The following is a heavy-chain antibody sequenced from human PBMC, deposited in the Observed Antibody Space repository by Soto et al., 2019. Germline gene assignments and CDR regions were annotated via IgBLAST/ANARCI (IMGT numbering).Heavy chain of an antibody. CDR2: IHPSGGGT. D-gene: IGHD2-21*02. Sequence: QVQLVQSGAEVRKPGASVKVSCKPSGYTFNTYYLHWLRQAPGQALEWMGVIHPSGGGTTYAQKLLGRVTVTRDTSTTTVFMELSSLRSDDTAVYYCARGGIIAVVTASFDNWGQGTGVTVSS. CDR3: ARGGIIAVVTASFDN. V-gene: IGHV1-46*02. J-gene: IGHJ4*02. CDR1: GYTFNTYY.